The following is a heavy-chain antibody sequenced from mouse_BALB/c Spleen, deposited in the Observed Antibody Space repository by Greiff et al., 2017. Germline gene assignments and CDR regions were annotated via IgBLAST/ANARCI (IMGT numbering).Heavy chain of an antibody. V-gene: IGHV5-4*02. CDR3: AREGDYYGSSYKGFAY. J-gene: IGHJ3*01. D-gene: IGHD1-1*01. CDR1: GFTFSDYY. Sequence: EVQRVESGGGLVKPGGSLKLSCAASGFTFSDYYMYWVRQTPEKRLEWVATISDGGSYTYYPDSVKGRFTISRDNAKNNLYLQMSSLKSEDTAMYYCAREGDYYGSSYKGFAYWGQGTLVTVSA. CDR2: ISDGGSYT.